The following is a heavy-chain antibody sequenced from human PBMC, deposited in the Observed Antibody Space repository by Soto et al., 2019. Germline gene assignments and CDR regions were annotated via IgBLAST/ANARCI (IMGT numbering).Heavy chain of an antibody. V-gene: IGHV1-18*01. CDR3: ARDPRLVLTGTSDY. CDR2: ISAYNGNT. D-gene: IGHD1-20*01. Sequence: ASVKVSCQASGYTFTSYGISWVRQAPGQGLEWMGWISAYNGNTNYAQKLQGRVTMTTDTSTSTAYMELRSLRSDDTAVYYCARDPRLVLTGTSDYWGQGTLVTVSS. CDR1: GYTFTSYG. J-gene: IGHJ4*02.